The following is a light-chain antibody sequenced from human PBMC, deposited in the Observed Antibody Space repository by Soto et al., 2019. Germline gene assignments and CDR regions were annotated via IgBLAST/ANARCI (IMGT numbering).Light chain of an antibody. Sequence: EIVMTQSQARQSVSPGERATLSCRASQSVSSNLAWYQQKPGQAPRLLIYGASTRATGIPDRFSGSGSGTDSTLSISSLEPEDFAVYYCQSYGSSRTFGHGTKVDIK. CDR2: GAS. J-gene: IGKJ1*01. CDR3: QSYGSSRT. CDR1: QSVSSN. V-gene: IGKV3D-15*01.